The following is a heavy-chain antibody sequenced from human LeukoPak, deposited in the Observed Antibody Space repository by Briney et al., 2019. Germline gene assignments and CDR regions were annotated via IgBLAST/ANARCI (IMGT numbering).Heavy chain of an antibody. V-gene: IGHV6-1*01. CDR2: TYYRSKWYS. CDR3: ARGPAALLH. J-gene: IGHJ4*02. Sequence: SQTLSLTCVISVDIVSSNSAAWNWIRQSPSRGLEWLGRTYYRSKWYSYSAVSVKSRIIINPDTSKNQFSLQLNSVTPEDTAVYYCARGPAALLHWGQGTLVTVSS. D-gene: IGHD6-25*01. CDR1: VDIVSSNSAA.